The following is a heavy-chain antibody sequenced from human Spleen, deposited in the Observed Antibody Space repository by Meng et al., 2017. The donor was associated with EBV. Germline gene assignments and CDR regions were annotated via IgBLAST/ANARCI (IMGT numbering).Heavy chain of an antibody. J-gene: IGHJ5*02. V-gene: IGHV4-39*01. CDR3: ARPFPSWQSPRLDPFGA. CDR2: VHYTGST. D-gene: IGHD6-19*01. Sequence: HLRRGEAVPELVKPSWTLSVPCTVSGVSISSFYYWGSIRQPPGRGLGWIGSVHYTGSTYYSPSLKSRVTVSVDTSKNQFSLRLTSVTAADTAVYYCARPFPSWQSPRLDPFGAWGQGTLVTVSS. CDR1: GVSISSFYY.